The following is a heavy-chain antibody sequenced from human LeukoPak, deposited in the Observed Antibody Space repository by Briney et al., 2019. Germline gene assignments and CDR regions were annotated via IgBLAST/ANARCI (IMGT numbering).Heavy chain of an antibody. V-gene: IGHV3-74*01. CDR3: ASVVVPAAIWSGYYYYGMDV. CDR2: INSDGSST. D-gene: IGHD2-2*02. Sequence: PGGSLRLSCAASGFTPSSYWMHLVRQAPGKGLVWVSRINSDGSSTSYADSVKGRFTISRDNAKNTLYLQMNSLRAEDTAVYYCASVVVPAAIWSGYYYYGMDVWGQGTTVTVSS. CDR1: GFTPSSYW. J-gene: IGHJ6*02.